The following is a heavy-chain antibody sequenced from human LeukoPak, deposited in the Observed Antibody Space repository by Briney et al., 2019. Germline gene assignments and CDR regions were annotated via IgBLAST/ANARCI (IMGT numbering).Heavy chain of an antibody. CDR2: IYHSGST. CDR1: GGSISSSNW. D-gene: IGHD3-10*01. CDR3: ARKASRWFGELLYAFDI. J-gene: IGHJ3*02. Sequence: SGTLSLTCAVSGGSISSSNWWSWVRQPPGKGLEWIGEIYHSGSTNYNPSLKSRVTISVDTSKNQFSLKLSSVTAADTAVYYCARKASRWFGELLYAFDIWGQGTMVTVSS. V-gene: IGHV4-4*02.